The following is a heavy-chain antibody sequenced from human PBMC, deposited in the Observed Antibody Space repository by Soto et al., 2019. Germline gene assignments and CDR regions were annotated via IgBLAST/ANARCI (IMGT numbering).Heavy chain of an antibody. CDR2: MNPNSGNT. CDR3: ARANYDILTGLQNTDY. D-gene: IGHD3-9*01. J-gene: IGHJ4*02. Sequence: ASVKVSCKASGYTFTSYDINWVRQATGQGLEWMGWMNPNSGNTGYAQKFQGRVTMTRNTSTSTAYMELSSLRSEDTAVYYCARANYDILTGLQNTDYWGQGTLVTVSS. V-gene: IGHV1-8*01. CDR1: GYTFTSYD.